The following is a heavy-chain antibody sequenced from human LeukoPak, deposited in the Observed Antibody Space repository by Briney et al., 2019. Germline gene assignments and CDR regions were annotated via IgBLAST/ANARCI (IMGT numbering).Heavy chain of an antibody. J-gene: IGHJ5*02. CDR1: GGSISSGSYY. Sequence: SETLSLTCTVSGGSISSGSYYWSWIRQPAGKGLEWIGRIYTSGSTNYNPSLKSRVTISVDTSKNQFSLKLSSVTAADTAVYYCARDFYGSGSYYWFDPWGQGTLVTVSS. CDR2: IYTSGST. D-gene: IGHD3-10*01. V-gene: IGHV4-61*02. CDR3: ARDFYGSGSYYWFDP.